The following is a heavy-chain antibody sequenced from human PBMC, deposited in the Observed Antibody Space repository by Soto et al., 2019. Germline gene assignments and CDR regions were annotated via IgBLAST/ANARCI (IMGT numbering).Heavy chain of an antibody. J-gene: IGHJ6*04. Sequence: PGGSLRLSCAASGFTVSSNYMSWVRQAQGKGLEWVSVIYSGGSTYYADPVKGKFSMSGENSINTLYLQMNTRRAEDTALFYCARDRIPTAMHGRVKAITVTVSS. CDR1: GFTVSSNY. D-gene: IGHD2-2*01. CDR3: ARDRIPTAMHG. CDR2: IYSGGST. V-gene: IGHV3-66*01.